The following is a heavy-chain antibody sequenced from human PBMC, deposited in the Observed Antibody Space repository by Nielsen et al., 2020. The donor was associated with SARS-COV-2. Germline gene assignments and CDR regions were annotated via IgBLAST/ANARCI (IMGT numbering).Heavy chain of an antibody. D-gene: IGHD3-3*01. J-gene: IGHJ4*02. CDR1: GFTFDDYA. Sequence: SLKISCAASGFTFDDYAMHWVRQAPGKGLEWVSGISWNSGSIGYADSVKGRFTISRDNSKNTLYLQMNSLRAEDTAVYYCARSKERITIFGVVISSFGYWGQGTLVTVSS. CDR2: ISWNSGSI. CDR3: ARSKERITIFGVVISSFGY. V-gene: IGHV3-9*01.